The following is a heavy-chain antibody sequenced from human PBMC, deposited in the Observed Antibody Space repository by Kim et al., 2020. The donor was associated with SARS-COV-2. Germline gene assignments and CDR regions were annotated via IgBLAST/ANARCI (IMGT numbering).Heavy chain of an antibody. CDR3: AREEEDGDTAMVQDY. CDR2: ISYDGSNK. V-gene: IGHV3-30*04. J-gene: IGHJ4*02. D-gene: IGHD5-18*01. CDR1: GFTFSSYA. Sequence: GGSLRLSCAASGFTFSSYAMHWVRQAPGKGLEWVAVISYDGSNKYYADSVKGRFTISRDNSKNTLYLQMNSLRAEDTAVYYCAREEEDGDTAMVQDYWGQGTLVTVSS.